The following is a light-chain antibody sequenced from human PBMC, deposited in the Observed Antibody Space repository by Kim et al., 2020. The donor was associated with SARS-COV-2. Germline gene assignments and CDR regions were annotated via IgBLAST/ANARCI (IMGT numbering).Light chain of an antibody. J-gene: IGLJ2*01. CDR2: DVH. Sequence: SVTSTGTGTSGDIGAYVYVSWYQQYPGKAPKVVMYDVHMRPSGVPDRFSGSRSGNTASLTISGLQAEDEADYYCCAYGGTNNPVIFGGGTKVTVL. CDR3: CAYGGTNNPVI. CDR1: SGDIGAYVY. V-gene: IGLV2-11*03.